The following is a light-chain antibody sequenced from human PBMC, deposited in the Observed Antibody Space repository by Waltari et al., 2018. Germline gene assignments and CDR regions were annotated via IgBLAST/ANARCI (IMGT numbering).Light chain of an antibody. J-gene: IGKJ1*01. V-gene: IGKV4-1*01. CDR1: QSVLYSSNNKNF. CDR2: WAS. CDR3: QQYYSTPWT. Sequence: DIVMTQSPDSLSVYLGERATINCKSSQSVLYSSNNKNFLAWYQQKPGQPPKLLIYWASTRQSGVPDRFSGSGSGTDFTLTISSLQAEDVAVYYCQQYYSTPWTFGQGTKVETK.